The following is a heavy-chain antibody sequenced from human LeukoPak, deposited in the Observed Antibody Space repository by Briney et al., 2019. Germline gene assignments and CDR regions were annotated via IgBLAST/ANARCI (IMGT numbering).Heavy chain of an antibody. CDR1: GYTFTGYC. V-gene: IGHV1-18*01. CDR2: ISAYNGNT. CDR3: ARDGVNYDYWSGYPVC. Sequence: GASVKVSCKASGYTFTGYCMSWVRQAPGQGLEWMGWISAYNGNTNYAQKLQGRVTMTRDTSTSTAYMELRSLRSDDTAVYYCARDGVNYDYWSGYPVCWGQGTLVTASS. D-gene: IGHD3-3*01. J-gene: IGHJ4*02.